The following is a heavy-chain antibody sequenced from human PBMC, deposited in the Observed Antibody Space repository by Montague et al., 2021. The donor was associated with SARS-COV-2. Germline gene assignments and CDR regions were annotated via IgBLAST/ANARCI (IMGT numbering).Heavy chain of an antibody. CDR3: ARATLYMDV. J-gene: IGHJ6*03. CDR1: GFPFSSYE. CDR2: IGSTGTTI. Sequence: SPRLSCAGSGFPFSSYELNWIRQAPGKGLEWVSYIGSTGTTIYYADSVKDRFTISRDNAKNSLYLQLNSLRAEDTAVYYCARATLYMDVWGKGTTVTVSS. V-gene: IGHV3-48*03.